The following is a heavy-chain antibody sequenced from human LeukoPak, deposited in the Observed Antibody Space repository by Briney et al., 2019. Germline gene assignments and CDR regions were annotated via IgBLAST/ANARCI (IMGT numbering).Heavy chain of an antibody. Sequence: SGGSLRISCAASRFTFSSYGLHWVRQAPGKGLEWVAVIRYDGSNKYYADSVKGRFTISRDNSKNTLYLQMNSLRAEDTAVYYCAKDHGDYYYYYYMDVWGKGTTVTISS. V-gene: IGHV3-30*02. CDR1: RFTFSSYG. CDR3: AKDHGDYYYYYYMDV. J-gene: IGHJ6*03. D-gene: IGHD4-17*01. CDR2: IRYDGSNK.